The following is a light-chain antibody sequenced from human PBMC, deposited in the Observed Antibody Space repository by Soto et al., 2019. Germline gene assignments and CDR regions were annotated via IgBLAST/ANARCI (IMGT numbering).Light chain of an antibody. CDR3: CSYTGSYSYV. J-gene: IGLJ1*01. V-gene: IGLV2-11*01. Sequence: QSALTQPHSVSGSPGQSVTISCTGTSSDAGGYSYVSWYQQHPGKAPQLIIYDVTEWPSGVPDRFSGSKSGNTASLTISGLQAEDEADYYCCSYTGSYSYVFGIGTKVTVL. CDR1: SSDAGGYSY. CDR2: DVT.